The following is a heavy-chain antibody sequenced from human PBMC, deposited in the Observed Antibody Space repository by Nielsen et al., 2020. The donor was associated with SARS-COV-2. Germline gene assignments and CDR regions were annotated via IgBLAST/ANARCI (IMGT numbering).Heavy chain of an antibody. Sequence: SLKISCSASGFTFDDYAMHWVRQAPGKGLEWVSGISWNSGSIGYADSVKGRFTISRDNAKNSLYLQMNSLRAEDTALYYCAKLGDYVDYWGQGTLVTVSS. CDR2: ISWNSGSI. V-gene: IGHV3-9*01. D-gene: IGHD4-17*01. CDR3: AKLGDYVDY. CDR1: GFTFDDYA. J-gene: IGHJ4*02.